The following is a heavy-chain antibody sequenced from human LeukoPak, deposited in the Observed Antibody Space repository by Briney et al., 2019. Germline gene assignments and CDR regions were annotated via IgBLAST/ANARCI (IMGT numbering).Heavy chain of an antibody. CDR1: GGSISSYY. D-gene: IGHD3-10*01. J-gene: IGHJ4*02. CDR3: ARGKEAITMVRGVKPGYYFDY. V-gene: IGHV4-59*01. Sequence: PSETLSLTCTVSGGSISSYYWSWIRQPPGKGLEWIGYIYYSGSTNYNPSLKSRVTISVDTSKNQFSLKLSSVTAADTAVYYCARGKEAITMVRGVKPGYYFDYWGQGTLVTVSS. CDR2: IYYSGST.